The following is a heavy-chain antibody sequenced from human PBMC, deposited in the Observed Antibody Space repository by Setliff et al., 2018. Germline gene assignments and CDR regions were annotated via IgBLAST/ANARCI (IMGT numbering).Heavy chain of an antibody. CDR2: IYPGDSDT. V-gene: IGHV5-51*01. CDR1: GYSFTTNW. J-gene: IGHJ5*02. D-gene: IGHD2-15*01. Sequence: GESLKISCKASGYSFTTNWIGWVRQMPGKGLEWMGIIYPGDSDTIYSPSFQGQVTISADKTLSTAYLQWSSLEASDTARYYCARRAAAHDWFDPWGQGTLVTISS. CDR3: ARRAAAHDWFDP.